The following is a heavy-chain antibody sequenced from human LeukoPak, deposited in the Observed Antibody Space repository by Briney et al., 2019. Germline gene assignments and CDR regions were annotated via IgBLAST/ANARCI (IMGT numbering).Heavy chain of an antibody. V-gene: IGHV4-30-4*01. D-gene: IGHD3-10*01. Sequence: PSETLSLTCTVSGGSISSGDYYWSRIRQPPGKGLEWIGYIYYSGSTYYNPSLKSRVTISVDTSKNQFSLKLSSVTAADTAVYYCARGGRALSWGQWFGEPLVDYWGQGTLVTVSS. CDR3: ARGGRALSWGQWFGEPLVDY. J-gene: IGHJ4*02. CDR2: IYYSGST. CDR1: GGSISSGDYY.